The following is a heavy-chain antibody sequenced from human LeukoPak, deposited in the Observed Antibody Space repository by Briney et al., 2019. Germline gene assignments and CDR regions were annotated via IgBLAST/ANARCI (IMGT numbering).Heavy chain of an antibody. CDR1: GFTFSSYT. V-gene: IGHV3-21*01. Sequence: GGSLRLSCAGSGFTFSSYTMNWIRRAPGKGLEWASSISPSASSTWHADSVKGRFTISRDNSKNTLYLQMNSLRAEDTAVYHCAKVDRNYDSRAYYYGMDVWGQGTTVTVSS. CDR3: AKVDRNYDSRAYYYGMDV. D-gene: IGHD3-22*01. CDR2: ISPSASST. J-gene: IGHJ6*02.